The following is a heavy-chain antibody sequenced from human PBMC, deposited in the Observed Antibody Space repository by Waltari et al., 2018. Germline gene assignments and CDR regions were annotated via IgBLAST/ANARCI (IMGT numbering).Heavy chain of an antibody. Sequence: QVQLVQSGAEVKKPGASVQVSCKASGYTFTGYYLPWVRQAPGQGLEWMGRINPNSGGTNYAQKFQGRVTMTRDTSISTAYMELSRLRSDDTAVYYCARGPIVRALNWFDPWGQGTLVTVSS. D-gene: IGHD2-2*01. V-gene: IGHV1-2*06. CDR3: ARGPIVRALNWFDP. CDR2: INPNSGGT. J-gene: IGHJ5*02. CDR1: GYTFTGYY.